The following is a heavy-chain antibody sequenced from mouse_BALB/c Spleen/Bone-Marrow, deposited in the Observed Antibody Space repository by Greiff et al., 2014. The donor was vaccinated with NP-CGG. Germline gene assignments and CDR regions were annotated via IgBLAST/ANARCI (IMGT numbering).Heavy chain of an antibody. CDR3: ASSGNYEGGAMDY. J-gene: IGHJ4*01. V-gene: IGHV14-3*02. CDR1: GFNIKDTF. CDR2: IDPANGIT. D-gene: IGHD2-1*01. Sequence: VHVKQSGAELVKPGASVKLSCTASGFNIKDTFMHWMKQRPEQGLEWNGRIDPANGITKYDPKFQGKATITTDTSSNTAYLQLSSLTFEDTAVYYCASSGNYEGGAMDYWGQGTSVTVSS.